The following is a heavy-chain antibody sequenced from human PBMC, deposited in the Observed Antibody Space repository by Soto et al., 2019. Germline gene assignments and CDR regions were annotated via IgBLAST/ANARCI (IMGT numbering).Heavy chain of an antibody. J-gene: IGHJ5*02. Sequence: HLMEYGGGLVQPGGSLRLSCAASSFTFGAYWMSWVRQAPGKGLEWVATIKPDGSEQYYMDSLKGRFTVSRDNAKTSRFLHMTSLRAEDTAVYYCCLTMFRGVLIDFPWGPGTLVVVSS. CDR2: IKPDGSEQ. D-gene: IGHD3-10*01. CDR1: SFTFGAYW. V-gene: IGHV3-7*01. CDR3: CLTMFRGVLIDFP.